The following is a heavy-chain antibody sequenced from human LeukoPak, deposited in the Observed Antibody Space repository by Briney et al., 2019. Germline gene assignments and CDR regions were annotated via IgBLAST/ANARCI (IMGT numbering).Heavy chain of an antibody. Sequence: PSETLSLTCTVSGGSISSSSYYWDWIRQPPGKGLEWIGSIYYSGSTYYNPSLKSRVTISVDTSKNQFSLKLSSVTAADTAVYYCARVRTALSQWVPQTNWFDPWGQGTLVTVSS. CDR2: IYYSGST. CDR1: GGSISSSSYY. J-gene: IGHJ5*02. CDR3: ARVRTALSQWVPQTNWFDP. D-gene: IGHD1-1*01. V-gene: IGHV4-39*07.